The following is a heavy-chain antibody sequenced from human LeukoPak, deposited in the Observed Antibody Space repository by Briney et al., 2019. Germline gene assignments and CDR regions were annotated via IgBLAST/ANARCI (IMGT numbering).Heavy chain of an antibody. D-gene: IGHD6-19*01. CDR3: ARALSSAWGLVDC. CDR2: IKSDGSRT. Sequence: PGGSLRLSCAASGFTFTTYSMHWVRQVPGKGLVWVSRIKSDGSRTSYADSVKGRFTISRDNAKSTLYLQMDSLRAEDKAVYYCARALSSAWGLVDCWGQGTLVTVSS. CDR1: GFTFTTYS. V-gene: IGHV3-74*01. J-gene: IGHJ4*02.